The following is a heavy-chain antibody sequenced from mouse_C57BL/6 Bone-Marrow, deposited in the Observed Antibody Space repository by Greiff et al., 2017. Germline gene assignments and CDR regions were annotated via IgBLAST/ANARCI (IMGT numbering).Heavy chain of an antibody. CDR2: ISVGGSYT. CDR1: GFTFSSYA. J-gene: IGHJ4*01. V-gene: IGHV5-4*01. CDR3: ARDYAMDY. Sequence: EVMLVESGGGLVKPGGSLKLSCAASGFTFSSYAMSWVRQTPEKRLEWVATISVGGSYTYYPDNVKGRFTISRDNAKNNLYLQMSHLKSEDTAMYYCARDYAMDYWGQGTSVTVSS.